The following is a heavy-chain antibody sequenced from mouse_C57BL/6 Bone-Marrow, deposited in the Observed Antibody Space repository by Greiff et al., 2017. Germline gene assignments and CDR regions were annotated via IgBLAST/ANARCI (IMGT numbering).Heavy chain of an antibody. CDR2: IDPNSGGT. CDR3: ARNYYGSSYNWYVDV. V-gene: IGHV1-72*01. D-gene: IGHD1-1*01. CDR1: GYTFTSYW. J-gene: IGHJ1*03. Sequence: QVQLQQPGAELVKPGASVKLSCKASGYTFTSYWMHWVKQRPGRGLEWIGRIDPNSGGTKYNEKFKSKATLTVDKPSSTAYMQLSSLTSEDAAVYYCARNYYGSSYNWYVDVWGTGTTVTVSS.